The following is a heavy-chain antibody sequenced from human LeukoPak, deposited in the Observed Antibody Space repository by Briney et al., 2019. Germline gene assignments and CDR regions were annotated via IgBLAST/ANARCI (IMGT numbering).Heavy chain of an antibody. Sequence: PSETLSLTCTVSRGSISSSSYYWGWIRQPPGKGLEWIGSIYYSGSTYYNPSLKSRVTISVDTSKNQFSLKLSSVTAADTAVYYCARAAAGTIDYYYYYGMDVWGQGTTVTVSS. J-gene: IGHJ6*02. V-gene: IGHV4-39*01. CDR1: RGSISSSSYY. CDR2: IYYSGST. CDR3: ARAAAGTIDYYYYYGMDV. D-gene: IGHD6-13*01.